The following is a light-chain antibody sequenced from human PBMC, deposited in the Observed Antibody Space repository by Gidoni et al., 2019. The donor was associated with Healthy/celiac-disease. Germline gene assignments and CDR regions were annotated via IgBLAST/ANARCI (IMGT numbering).Light chain of an antibody. V-gene: IGLV1-44*01. CDR1: SSNIGSNT. J-gene: IGLJ2*01. CDR3: AAWDDSLNGPIVV. CDR2: SNN. Sequence: QSVLTQPPSASGTPGQRVTTPCSGSSSNIGSNTVNWYPQLPGPAPKLLISSNNQRPSGVPDRFSVSKSGTSDSLAISGLQSEDEADYYCAAWDDSLNGPIVVFGGGTKLTVL.